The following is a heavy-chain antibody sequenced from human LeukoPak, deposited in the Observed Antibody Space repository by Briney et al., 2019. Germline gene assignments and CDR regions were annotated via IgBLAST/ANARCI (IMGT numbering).Heavy chain of an antibody. D-gene: IGHD1-26*01. CDR3: ARGELHYYFDY. J-gene: IGHJ4*02. CDR2: ISYDGSNK. Sequence: GGSLRLSCAASGFTFSSYAMHWVRQAPGKGLEWVAVISYDGSNKYYADSVKGRFTISRDNSKNTLYLQMNSLRAEDTAVYYCARGELHYYFDYWGQGTLVTVSS. V-gene: IGHV3-30-3*01. CDR1: GFTFSSYA.